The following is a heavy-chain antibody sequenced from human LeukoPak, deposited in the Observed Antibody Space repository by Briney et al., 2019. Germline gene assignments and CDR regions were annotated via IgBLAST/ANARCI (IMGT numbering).Heavy chain of an antibody. Sequence: GGSLRLSCSASGFTFSNYAMHWVRQAPGKGLEYVSAISSNGGSTYYADSVKGRFTISRDNAKNSLYLQMNSLRDEDTAVYYCARSRGNDYWGQGTLVTVSS. J-gene: IGHJ4*02. V-gene: IGHV3-64*04. CDR3: ARSRGNDY. CDR1: GFTFSNYA. CDR2: ISSNGGST.